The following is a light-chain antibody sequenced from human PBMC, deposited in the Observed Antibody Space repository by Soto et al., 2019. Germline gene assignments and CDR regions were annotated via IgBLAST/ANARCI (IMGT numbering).Light chain of an antibody. V-gene: IGKV3-15*01. CDR3: QQYNNWPRK. CDR1: QSVSSN. Sequence: MVVTRAPAACSVCRGQSAYLSCGASQSVSSNLAWYQQKPGQAPRLLIYGASTRATGIPARFSGSGSGTEFTLTISSLQSEDSAVYYCQQYNNWPRKCGQGTKVDI. J-gene: IGKJ1*01. CDR2: GAS.